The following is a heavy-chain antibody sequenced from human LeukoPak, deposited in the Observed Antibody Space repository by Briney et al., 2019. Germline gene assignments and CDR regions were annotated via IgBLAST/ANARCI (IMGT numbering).Heavy chain of an antibody. J-gene: IGHJ4*02. D-gene: IGHD2-2*01. V-gene: IGHV3-11*01. CDR3: ARPLGYCSSTSCQNPGYFDY. Sequence: GGSLRLSCAASGFTFSDYYMSWIRQAPGKGLEWVSYISSSGSTIYYADSVKGRFTISRDNAKNSLYLQMYSLRAEDTAVYYCARPLGYCSSTSCQNPGYFDYWGQGTLVTVSS. CDR1: GFTFSDYY. CDR2: ISSSGSTI.